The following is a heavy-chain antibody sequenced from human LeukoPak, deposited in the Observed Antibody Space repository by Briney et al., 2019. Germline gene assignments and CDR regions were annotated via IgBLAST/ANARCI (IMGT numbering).Heavy chain of an antibody. CDR2: TYYRSTWYN. V-gene: IGHV6-1*01. CDR1: GDSVSSNSVT. D-gene: IGHD2-2*01. Sequence: SQTLSLTCAISGDSVSSNSVTWNWIRQSPSRGLEWLGRTYYRSTWYNDYAVSVRGRITVNPDTSKNQFSLHLNPVTPEDTAVYYCARRLTQYDCFDPWGQGILVTVSS. J-gene: IGHJ5*02. CDR3: ARRLTQYDCFDP.